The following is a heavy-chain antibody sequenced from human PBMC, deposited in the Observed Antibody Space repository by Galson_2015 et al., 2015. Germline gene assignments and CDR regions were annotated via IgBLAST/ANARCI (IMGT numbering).Heavy chain of an antibody. CDR1: GGTFSSYA. Sequence: SVKVSCKASGGTFSSYAISWVRQAPGQGLEWMGGIIPIFGTANYAQKFQGRVTITADESTSTAYMELSSLRSEDTAVYYCARGGYCSGGSCYRDAFDIWGQGTMVTVSS. V-gene: IGHV1-69*13. D-gene: IGHD2-15*01. CDR3: ARGGYCSGGSCYRDAFDI. J-gene: IGHJ3*02. CDR2: IIPIFGTA.